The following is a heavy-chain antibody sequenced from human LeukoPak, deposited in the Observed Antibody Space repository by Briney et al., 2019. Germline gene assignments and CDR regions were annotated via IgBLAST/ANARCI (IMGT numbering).Heavy chain of an antibody. CDR1: GFTFSTYA. J-gene: IGHJ4*02. CDR2: ISVSGGMT. CDR3: AKGRPPHGDTDSFDY. V-gene: IGHV3-23*01. Sequence: GGSLRLSCAASGFTFSTYAMTWVRQAPGKGLEWVSHISVSGGMTFYAGSVRGRFTISRDNSKNTLFLQMDSLRGEDTALYYCAKGRPPHGDTDSFDYWGQGTLVSVAS. D-gene: IGHD4-17*01.